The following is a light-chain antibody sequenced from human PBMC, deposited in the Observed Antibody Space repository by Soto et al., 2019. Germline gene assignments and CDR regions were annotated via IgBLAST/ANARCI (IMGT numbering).Light chain of an antibody. CDR3: QAKV. Sequence: QSALTQPPSVSGAPGQTVTISCTGSSSNIGAGYAVQWYQQLPGTAPKLLIYGNNNRPSGVPDRFSGSKSGTSASLAITGLQPEDEGDYYCQAKVFGGGTQLTVL. CDR2: GNN. CDR1: SSNIGAGYA. V-gene: IGLV1-40*01. J-gene: IGLJ2*01.